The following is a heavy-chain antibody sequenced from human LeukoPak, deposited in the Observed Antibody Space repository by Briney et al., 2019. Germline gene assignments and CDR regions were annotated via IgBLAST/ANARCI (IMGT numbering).Heavy chain of an antibody. CDR2: ISSSSSTI. Sequence: GGSLRLSCAASGFTFSSYSMNWVRQAPGKGLEWVSYISSSSSTIYYADSVKGRFTISRDNAKNSLYLQMNSLRAEDTAVYYCARVTVEATPPFDYWGQGTLVTVSS. V-gene: IGHV3-48*04. J-gene: IGHJ4*02. CDR3: ARVTVEATPPFDY. D-gene: IGHD1-26*01. CDR1: GFTFSSYS.